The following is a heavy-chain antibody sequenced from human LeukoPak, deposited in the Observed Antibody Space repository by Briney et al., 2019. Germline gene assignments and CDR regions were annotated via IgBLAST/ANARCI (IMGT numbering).Heavy chain of an antibody. J-gene: IGHJ5*02. CDR2: INHSGST. V-gene: IGHV4-34*01. Sequence: SETLSLTCAVYGGSFSGYYWSWLRQPPGKGLEWIGEINHSGSTNYNPSLKSRVTISVDTSKNQFSLKLSSVTAADTAVYYCARGRGWFGELRKRWFDPWGQGTLVTVSS. D-gene: IGHD3-10*01. CDR3: ARGRGWFGELRKRWFDP. CDR1: GGSFSGYY.